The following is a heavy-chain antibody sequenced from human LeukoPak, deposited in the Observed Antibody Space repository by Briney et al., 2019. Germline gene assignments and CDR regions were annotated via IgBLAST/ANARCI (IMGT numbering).Heavy chain of an antibody. CDR2: IRYDGGNK. CDR1: GFTFSTYG. J-gene: IGHJ6*03. D-gene: IGHD1-26*01. Sequence: GGPLRLSCAASGFTFSTYGMHWVRQAPGKGLEWVAFIRYDGGNKYYADSVKGRFTISRDNSKNMLYLQMNSLRAEDTAVYYCAKPLRTYSGSSYYMDVWGKGTTVTVSS. V-gene: IGHV3-30*02. CDR3: AKPLRTYSGSSYYMDV.